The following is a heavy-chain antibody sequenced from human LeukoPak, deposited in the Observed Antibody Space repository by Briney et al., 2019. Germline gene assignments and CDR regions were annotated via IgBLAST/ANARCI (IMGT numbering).Heavy chain of an antibody. CDR1: GYSISNYD. D-gene: IGHD6-19*01. CDR3: ARGGGWAEIGLDI. J-gene: IGHJ3*02. Sequence: ASVTVSCKASGYSISNYDINWVRQAPGQGLEWMGWMRPTSPYTGYALKFQDRVSSTSDTSINTAFMELHSLTSEDTAVDYCARGGGWAEIGLDIWGQGTMVTVS. CDR2: MRPTSPYT. V-gene: IGHV1-8*01.